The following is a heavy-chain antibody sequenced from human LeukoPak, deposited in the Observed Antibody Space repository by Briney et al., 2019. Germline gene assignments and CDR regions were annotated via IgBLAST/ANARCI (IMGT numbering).Heavy chain of an antibody. V-gene: IGHV1-18*01. J-gene: IGHJ4*02. Sequence: APVKVSCKTSGYTFTSYGISWVRQAPGHGLEWMGWISTYNGNTNYAQNLQGRVIMTTDTSTSTAYMELRSLRSDDTAVYYCARDTYNSGWCSDYWGQGTLVTVSS. CDR3: ARDTYNSGWCSDY. D-gene: IGHD6-19*01. CDR1: GYTFTSYG. CDR2: ISTYNGNT.